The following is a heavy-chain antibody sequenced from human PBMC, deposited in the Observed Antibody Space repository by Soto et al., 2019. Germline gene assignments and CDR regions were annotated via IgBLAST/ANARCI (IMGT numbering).Heavy chain of an antibody. Sequence: QVQLVQSGAEVKKPGASVKVSCKASGYTFTSYDINWVRQATGQGREWMGWMNPNSGNTGYAQKFQGRVTMTRNTSISTAYMELSSLRSEDTAVYYCARVIDPYYYYGMDVWGQGTTVTVSS. CDR1: GYTFTSYD. J-gene: IGHJ6*02. D-gene: IGHD3-9*01. CDR2: MNPNSGNT. CDR3: ARVIDPYYYYGMDV. V-gene: IGHV1-8*01.